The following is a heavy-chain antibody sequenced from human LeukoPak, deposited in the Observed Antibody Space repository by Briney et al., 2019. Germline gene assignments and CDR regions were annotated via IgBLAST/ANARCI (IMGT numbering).Heavy chain of an antibody. CDR2: IYYSGST. J-gene: IGHJ3*02. Sequence: PSQTLSLTCTVSGGSISSGGYYWSWIRQHPGKGLEWIGYIYYSGSTYYNPSLKSRATISVDTSKNQFSLKLSSVTAADTAVYYCARDYREGEDCTNGVCRWRDSGAFDIWGQGTMVTVSS. CDR3: ARDYREGEDCTNGVCRWRDSGAFDI. CDR1: GGSISSGGYY. V-gene: IGHV4-31*03. D-gene: IGHD2-8*01.